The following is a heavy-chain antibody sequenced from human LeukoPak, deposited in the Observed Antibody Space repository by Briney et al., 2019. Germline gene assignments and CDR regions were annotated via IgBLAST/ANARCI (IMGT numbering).Heavy chain of an antibody. CDR3: ARDWAGGRDDY. V-gene: IGHV1-18*01. Sequence: ASVKVSCKASGYTFTSYAMNWVRQAPGQGLEWMGWISAYNGNTNYAQKLQGRVTMTTDTSTSTAYMELRSLRSDDTAVYYCARDWAGGRDDYWGQGTLVTVSS. D-gene: IGHD5-24*01. CDR2: ISAYNGNT. CDR1: GYTFTSYA. J-gene: IGHJ4*02.